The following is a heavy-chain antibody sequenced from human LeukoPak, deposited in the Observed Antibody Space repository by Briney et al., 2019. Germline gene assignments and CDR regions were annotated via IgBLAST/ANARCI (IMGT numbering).Heavy chain of an antibody. J-gene: IGHJ4*02. D-gene: IGHD3-10*01. Sequence: SQTLSLTCAISGDIVSSNSAVWRWIRQSPSRGLEWLGRTYYRSNFYNDYAISVKSRITINPDTSKNQFSLQLNSVTPEDTAMYYSAGSGSYMGYWGQGTPVTVPS. V-gene: IGHV6-1*01. CDR1: GDIVSSNSAV. CDR3: AGSGSYMGY. CDR2: TYYRSNFYN.